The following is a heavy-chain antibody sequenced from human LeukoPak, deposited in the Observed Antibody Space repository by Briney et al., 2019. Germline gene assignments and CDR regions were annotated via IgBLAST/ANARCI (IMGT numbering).Heavy chain of an antibody. Sequence: GGSLRLSCAASGFTFSASALHWVRQASGKGLEWVGRIRSKANSYATAYAASVKGRFTISRDDSKNTAYLQMNSLKTEDTAVYYCARQGVSSSWYQFDYWGQGTLVTVSS. CDR2: IRSKANSYAT. V-gene: IGHV3-73*01. CDR3: ARQGVSSSWYQFDY. CDR1: GFTFSASA. D-gene: IGHD6-13*01. J-gene: IGHJ4*02.